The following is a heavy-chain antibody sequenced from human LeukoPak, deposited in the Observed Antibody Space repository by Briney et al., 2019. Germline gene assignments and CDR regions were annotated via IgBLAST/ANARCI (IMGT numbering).Heavy chain of an antibody. D-gene: IGHD3-22*01. CDR2: ISSSSSYI. V-gene: IGHV3-21*01. CDR1: GFTFSSYS. CDR3: ARDVLSITMIVGMDV. Sequence: GGSLRLSRAASGFTFSSYSMNWVRQAPGKGLEWVSSISSSSSYIYYADSVKGRFTISRDNAKNSLYLQMNSLRAEDTAVYYCARDVLSITMIVGMDVWGQGTTVTVSS. J-gene: IGHJ6*02.